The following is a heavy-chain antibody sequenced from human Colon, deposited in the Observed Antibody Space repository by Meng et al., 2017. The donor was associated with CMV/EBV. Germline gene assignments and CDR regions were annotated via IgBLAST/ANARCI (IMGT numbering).Heavy chain of an antibody. D-gene: IGHD3-3*01. CDR2: IKQDGSEK. CDR3: ASLYYDFWSGYSNWFDP. CDR1: FTFSSDW. J-gene: IGHJ5*02. V-gene: IGHV3-7*01. Sequence: FTFSSDWMSWVRQGPGKGLEWVANIKQDGSEKYYVDSVKGRFTISRDNAKNSLYLQMNSLRAEDTAVYYCASLYYDFWSGYSNWFDPWGQGTLVTVSS.